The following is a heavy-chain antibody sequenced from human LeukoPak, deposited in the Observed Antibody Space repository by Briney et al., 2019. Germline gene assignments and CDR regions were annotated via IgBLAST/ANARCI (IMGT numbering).Heavy chain of an antibody. D-gene: IGHD3-22*01. Sequence: GGSLRLSCAASGFTFSSYAMSWVRQAPGKGLEWVSVIYTGGTTYYADSVKGRFTISRDNSKNTLYLQMNSLRAEDTAVYYCARDGDDTSGYFSPFDYWGRGTLVTVSS. J-gene: IGHJ4*02. CDR1: GFTFSSYA. CDR3: ARDGDDTSGYFSPFDY. V-gene: IGHV3-23*03. CDR2: IYTGGTT.